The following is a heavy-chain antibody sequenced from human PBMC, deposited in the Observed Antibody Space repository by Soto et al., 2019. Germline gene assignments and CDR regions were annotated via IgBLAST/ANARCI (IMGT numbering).Heavy chain of an antibody. CDR2: MNEDGSEI. V-gene: IGHV3-7*01. CDR1: GFNFRGYW. D-gene: IGHD2-2*01. J-gene: IGHJ4*02. Sequence: GESLKISCVGSGFNFRGYWMSWVRQAPGKGLEWVATMNEDGSEIYYVGSVKGRFAISRDNDENSLHLQMNFVSAEDAGVYFCVRDVGFDYANWGQGILVTVSS. CDR3: VRDVGFDYAN.